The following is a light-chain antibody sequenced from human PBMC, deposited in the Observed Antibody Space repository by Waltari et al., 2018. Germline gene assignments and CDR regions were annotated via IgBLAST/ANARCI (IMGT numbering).Light chain of an antibody. CDR2: EVS. CDR1: SSDDRGYHY. CDR3: SSYAGSNNYV. V-gene: IGLV2-8*01. J-gene: IGLJ1*01. Sequence: QSALTQPPSASGSPGQSVTLSCTGTSSDDRGYHYVPWYQQHPAKAPKLMIYEVSKRPSGVPDRFSGSKSGNTASLTVSGLQAEDEADYYCSSYAGSNNYVFGTGTKVTVL.